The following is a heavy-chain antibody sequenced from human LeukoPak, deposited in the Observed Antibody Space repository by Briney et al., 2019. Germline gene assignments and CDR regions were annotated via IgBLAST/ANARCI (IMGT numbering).Heavy chain of an antibody. CDR3: ARLSGNYYAGLDY. D-gene: IGHD1-26*01. J-gene: IGHJ4*02. CDR1: GYSFTGYC. V-gene: IGHV1-2*02. CDR2: INPNSGAT. Sequence: ASVKVSCKTSGYSFTGYCMHWVRQAPGQGLEWMGWINPNSGATNYAQKFQGRVTMTRDTSISTAYMELSRLTSDDTAVYYCARLSGNYYAGLDYWGQGTLLTVSS.